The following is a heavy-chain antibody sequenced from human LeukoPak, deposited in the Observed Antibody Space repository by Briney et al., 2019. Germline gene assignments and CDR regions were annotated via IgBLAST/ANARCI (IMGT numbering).Heavy chain of an antibody. D-gene: IGHD6-13*01. CDR1: GFTFSNAW. J-gene: IGHJ4*02. V-gene: IGHV3-15*01. Sequence: GGSLRLSCAASGFTFSNAWMSWVRQAPGKGLEWVGRTNSKTDGGTTDYAAPVKGRFTISRDDSKNTLYLQMNSLKIEDTAVYHCTTVGSAAGDYWGQGTLVTVSS. CDR2: TNSKTDGGTT. CDR3: TTVGSAAGDY.